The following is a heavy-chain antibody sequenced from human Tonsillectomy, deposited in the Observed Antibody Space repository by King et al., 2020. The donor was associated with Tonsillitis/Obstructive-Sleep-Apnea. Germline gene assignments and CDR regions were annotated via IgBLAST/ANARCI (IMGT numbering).Heavy chain of an antibody. CDR3: AKSSNIVVVPASYYYYMDV. CDR1: GFSFSSYA. V-gene: IGHV3-23*04. D-gene: IGHD2-2*01. Sequence: VQLVESGGGLVQPGGSLRLTCAASGFSFSSYAMSWVRQAPGKGLEWVSAISGSAAGTYYEDSVKGRFTISRDNSKNTLYLQMNSLRAEDTAVYYCAKSSNIVVVPASYYYYMDVWGTGTTVTVSS. CDR2: ISGSAAGT. J-gene: IGHJ6*03.